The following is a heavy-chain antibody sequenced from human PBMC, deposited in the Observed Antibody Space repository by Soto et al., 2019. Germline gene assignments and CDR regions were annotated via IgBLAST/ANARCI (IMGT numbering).Heavy chain of an antibody. CDR1: GYTFTSYG. CDR2: ISAYNGNT. J-gene: IGHJ6*02. Sequence: QVQLVQSGAEVKKPGASVKVSCKASGYTFTSYGISWVRQAPGQGLEWMGRISAYNGNTNYAQKLQGRVTMTTDTSTSTAYMELRSLRSDDTAVYYCARDTTVTTGYYYYGMDVWGQGTTVTVSS. CDR3: ARDTTVTTGYYYYGMDV. V-gene: IGHV1-18*01. D-gene: IGHD4-4*01.